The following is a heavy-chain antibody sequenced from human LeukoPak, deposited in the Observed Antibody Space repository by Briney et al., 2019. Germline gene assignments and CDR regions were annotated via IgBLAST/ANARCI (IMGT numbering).Heavy chain of an antibody. CDR1: GYTFTSYG. V-gene: IGHV1-18*01. J-gene: IGHJ6*02. CDR2: ISAYNGNT. D-gene: IGHD2-15*01. Sequence: GASVKVSCKASGYTFTSYGISWVRQAPGQGLEWMGWISAYNGNTNYAQKFQGRVTITADKSTSTAYMELSSLRSEDTAVYYCARAPKPPLGYCSGGSCGNDYYGMDVWGQGTTVTVSS. CDR3: ARAPKPPLGYCSGGSCGNDYYGMDV.